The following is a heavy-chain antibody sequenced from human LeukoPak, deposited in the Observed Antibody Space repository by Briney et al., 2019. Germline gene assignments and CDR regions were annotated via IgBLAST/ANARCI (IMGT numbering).Heavy chain of an antibody. D-gene: IGHD3-16*01. CDR2: IIPIFGTA. CDR1: GGTFSSYA. J-gene: IGHJ4*02. Sequence: GASVKVSCKASGGTFSSYAISWVRQGPGQGLEWMGGIIPIFGTANYAQKFQGRVTITADESTSTAYMELSSLRSEDTAVYYCARITWGNYFDYWGQGTLVTASS. V-gene: IGHV1-69*13. CDR3: ARITWGNYFDY.